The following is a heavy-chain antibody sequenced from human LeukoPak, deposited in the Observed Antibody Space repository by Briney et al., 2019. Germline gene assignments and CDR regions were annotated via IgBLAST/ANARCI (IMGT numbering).Heavy chain of an antibody. CDR1: GGSISSYY. J-gene: IGHJ5*02. V-gene: IGHV4-59*01. CDR3: AASCSSTSCYPIWFDP. D-gene: IGHD2-2*01. Sequence: SETLSLTCTVSGGSISSYYWSWIRQPPGKGLEWIGYIYYSGSTNYNPSLKSRVTISVDTSKNQFSLKLSSVTAADTAVYYCAASCSSTSCYPIWFDPWGQGTLVTVSS. CDR2: IYYSGST.